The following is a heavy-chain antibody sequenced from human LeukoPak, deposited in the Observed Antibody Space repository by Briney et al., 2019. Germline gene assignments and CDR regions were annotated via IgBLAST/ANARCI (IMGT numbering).Heavy chain of an antibody. J-gene: IGHJ4*02. Sequence: GGSLRLSCAASGFTFSDYYMSWIRQAPGKGLEWVSYISSSGSTIYYVDSVKGRFTISRDNAKNSLYLQMNSLRAEDTAVYYCAREMTAIPSFDYWAREPWSPSPQ. V-gene: IGHV3-11*01. CDR2: ISSSGSTI. CDR1: GFTFSDYY. D-gene: IGHD2-21*02. CDR3: AREMTAIPSFDY.